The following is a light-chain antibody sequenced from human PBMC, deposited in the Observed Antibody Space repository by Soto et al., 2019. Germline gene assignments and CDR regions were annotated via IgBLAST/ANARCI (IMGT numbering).Light chain of an antibody. CDR1: QSVSSS. CDR3: QQYSNRYT. Sequence: EIVMTQSPATLSVSPGERATLSCRASQSVSSSLAWYQHKPGQAPRLLIYGASIRVTGIPGRFSGSGSGTEFTLAIRSLQSEDFTTYYCQQYSNRYTFGQGTKLEIK. CDR2: GAS. V-gene: IGKV3D-15*01. J-gene: IGKJ2*01.